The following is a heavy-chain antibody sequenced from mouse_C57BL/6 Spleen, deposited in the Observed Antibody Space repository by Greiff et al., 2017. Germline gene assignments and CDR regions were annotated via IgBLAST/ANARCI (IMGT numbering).Heavy chain of an antibody. Sequence: VQLQQSGPELVKPGASVKISCKASGYSFTSYYIHWVKQRPGQGLEWIGRIYPGSGNTKYNEKFKGKDTLTADTSSSTSYMQFSRLSYEDSEVYSCSRCGGDKEGYAFDYWGQGTSVTVSS. V-gene: IGHV1-66*01. CDR2: IYPGSGNT. CDR3: SRCGGDKEGYAFDY. CDR1: GYSFTSYY. J-gene: IGHJ4*01.